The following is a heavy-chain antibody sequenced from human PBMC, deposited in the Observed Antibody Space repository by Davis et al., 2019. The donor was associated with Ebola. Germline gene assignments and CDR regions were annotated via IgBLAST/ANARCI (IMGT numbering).Heavy chain of an antibody. J-gene: IGHJ6*02. D-gene: IGHD3-10*01. CDR2: IYSGGST. CDR3: ARDSQKRGVIPKPHYYGMDV. V-gene: IGHV3-66*01. CDR1: GFTVSSNY. Sequence: GGSLRLSCAASGFTVSSNYMSWVRQAPGKGLEWVSVIYSGGSTYYADSVKGRFTISRDNSKNTLYLQMNSLRAEDTAVYYCARDSQKRGVIPKPHYYGMDVWGQGTTVTVSS.